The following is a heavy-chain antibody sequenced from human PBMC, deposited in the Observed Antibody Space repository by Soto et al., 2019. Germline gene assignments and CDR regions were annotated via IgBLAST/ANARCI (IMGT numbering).Heavy chain of an antibody. D-gene: IGHD5-18*01. V-gene: IGHV3-48*03. J-gene: IGHJ4*02. CDR2: ISGSGSTI. CDR1: GFRFSDYK. Sequence: GGSLRLSCAASGFRFSDYKMIWVRQAPGKGLEWVSYISGSGSTIYYADSVKGRFTISRDNARNSLYLQMNSLRAEDTALYYCAKGEDSFGFTRFDYWGQGNMVTVSS. CDR3: AKGEDSFGFTRFDY.